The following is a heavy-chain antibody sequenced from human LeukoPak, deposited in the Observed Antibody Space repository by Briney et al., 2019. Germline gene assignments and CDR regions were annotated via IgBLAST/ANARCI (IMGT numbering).Heavy chain of an antibody. D-gene: IGHD6-13*01. V-gene: IGHV3-21*01. J-gene: IGHJ5*02. CDR1: GFTFSSYS. CDR3: ARGIAAAGTVGT. Sequence: KPGGSLRLSCAASGFTFSSYSMNWVRQAPGKGLEWVSSISSSSSYIYYADSVKGRFTISRDNAKNSLYLQMNSLRAEDTAVYYCARGIAAAGTVGTWGQGTLVTVSS. CDR2: ISSSSSYI.